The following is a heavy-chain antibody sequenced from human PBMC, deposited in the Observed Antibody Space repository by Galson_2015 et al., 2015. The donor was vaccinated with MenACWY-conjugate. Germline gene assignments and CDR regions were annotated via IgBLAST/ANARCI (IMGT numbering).Heavy chain of an antibody. CDR3: ARPSPGDYYDSSGFQLALHY. CDR2: IYPGDSDT. Sequence: QSGAEVKKPGESLKISCKGSGYSFTSYWIGWVRQMPGKGLEWMGIIYPGDSDTRYSPSFQGQVTISADKSISTAYLQWSSLKASDTAMYYCARPSPGDYYDSSGFQLALHYWGQGTLVTVSS. J-gene: IGHJ4*02. CDR1: GYSFTSYW. D-gene: IGHD3-22*01. V-gene: IGHV5-51*01.